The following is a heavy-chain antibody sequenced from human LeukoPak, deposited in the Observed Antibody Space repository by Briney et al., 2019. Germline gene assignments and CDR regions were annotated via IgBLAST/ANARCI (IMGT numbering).Heavy chain of an antibody. Sequence: GGSLRLSCAASGFIFNTYAMSWVRQAPGKGLEWVSTIRGSGESTHYADSVQGRFTISRDNSLYTVYLQMDSLRGDDTAVYYCAKGRYFGEHYFDSWGQGTLVTVSS. V-gene: IGHV3-23*01. CDR3: AKGRYFGEHYFDS. CDR2: IRGSGEST. J-gene: IGHJ4*02. D-gene: IGHD3-10*01. CDR1: GFIFNTYA.